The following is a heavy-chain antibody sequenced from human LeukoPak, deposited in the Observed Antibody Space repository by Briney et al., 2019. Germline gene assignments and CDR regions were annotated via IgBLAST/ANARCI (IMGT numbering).Heavy chain of an antibody. J-gene: IGHJ4*02. Sequence: GTSLRLSCAVSGFTFSTNGMHWVRQVPGKGLEWVAVISYDGSTQYYADSVKGRFFISRDDSSSTLFLQMNSLRPEDTAVYFCVRDHSTAFDSWGQGTLVTVSS. V-gene: IGHV3-30*03. CDR1: GFTFSTNG. CDR2: ISYDGSTQ. CDR3: VRDHSTAFDS.